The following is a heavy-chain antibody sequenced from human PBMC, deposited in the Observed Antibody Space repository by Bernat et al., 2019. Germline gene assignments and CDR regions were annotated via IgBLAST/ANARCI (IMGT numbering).Heavy chain of an antibody. V-gene: IGHV3-21*01. J-gene: IGHJ4*02. CDR1: GFTFSSYS. Sequence: EVQLVESGGGLFKPGGSLRLSCAASGFTFSSYSMNWVRQAPGKGLEWVSSISSSSSYIYYADSVKGRFTISRDNAKNSLYLQMNSLRAEDTAVYYYARETVTTPSSYGLDYWGQGTLVTVSS. CDR3: ARETVTTPSSYGLDY. D-gene: IGHD4-17*01. CDR2: ISSSSSYI.